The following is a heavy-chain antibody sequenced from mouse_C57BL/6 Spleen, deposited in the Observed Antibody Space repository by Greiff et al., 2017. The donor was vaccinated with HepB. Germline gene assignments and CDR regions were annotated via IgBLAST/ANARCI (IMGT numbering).Heavy chain of an antibody. CDR3: ARGEGYDYDGAWVAY. CDR2: IDPNSGGT. CDR1: GYTFTSYW. D-gene: IGHD2-4*01. J-gene: IGHJ3*01. Sequence: VQLQQSGAELVKPGASVKLSCKASGYTFTSYWMHWVKQRPGRGLEWIGRIDPNSGGTKYNEKFKSKATLTVDKPSSTAYMQLSSLTSEDSAVYYCARGEGYDYDGAWVAYWGQGTLVTVSA. V-gene: IGHV1-72*01.